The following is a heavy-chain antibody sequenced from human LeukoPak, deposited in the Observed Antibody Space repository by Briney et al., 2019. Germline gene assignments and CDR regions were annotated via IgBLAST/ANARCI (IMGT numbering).Heavy chain of an antibody. Sequence: ASVKVSCKASGYTFTTYGITWVRQAPGQGLECMGWINPYNDNTNYAQKLQGRVTMTTDTSTSTAYMELRSLRSDDTAVYYCARELYGRFEYWGQGTLVTVSP. CDR3: ARELYGRFEY. D-gene: IGHD2-2*02. CDR1: GYTFTTYG. J-gene: IGHJ4*02. CDR2: INPYNDNT. V-gene: IGHV1-18*01.